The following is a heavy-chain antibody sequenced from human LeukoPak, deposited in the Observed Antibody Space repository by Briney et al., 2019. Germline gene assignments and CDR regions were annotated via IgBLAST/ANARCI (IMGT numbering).Heavy chain of an antibody. CDR2: ISSSSSTI. J-gene: IGHJ6*03. Sequence: GGSLRLSCAASGFTFSSYSMNWVRQAPGKGLEWVSYISSSSSTIYYADSVKGRFTISRDNAKNSLYLHMNNLRAEDTAIYYCAKQPYNYYYLDVWGKGTTVTVSS. V-gene: IGHV3-48*04. CDR1: GFTFSSYS. CDR3: AKQPYNYYYLDV. D-gene: IGHD2-21*01.